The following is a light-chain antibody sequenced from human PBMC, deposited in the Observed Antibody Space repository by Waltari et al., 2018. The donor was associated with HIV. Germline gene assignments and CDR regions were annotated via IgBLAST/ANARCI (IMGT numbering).Light chain of an antibody. CDR1: NIENQA. Sequence: SYVLTQPPSVSVAPGQTARGTCGGSNIENQAVHWYEQRPGQAPVLVVYDDCDRPSGIPERFSGSSSRTTSTVTTSRVEAGDEADYYCQVWDDSSNHWVFGEGTKLTVL. J-gene: IGLJ3*02. CDR2: DDC. V-gene: IGLV3-21*02. CDR3: QVWDDSSNHWV.